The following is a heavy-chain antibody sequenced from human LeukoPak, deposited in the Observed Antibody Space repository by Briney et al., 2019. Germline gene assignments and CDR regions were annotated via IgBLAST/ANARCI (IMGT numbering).Heavy chain of an antibody. J-gene: IGHJ4*02. CDR1: GYTFTGYY. Sequence: ASVKVSCKASGYTFTGYYMHWVRQAPGQGLEWMGWINPNSGGTNYAQKFQGRVTMTRDTSISTAYMELSRLRSDDTAVYYCVFHCSSTSCYTTNWGQGTLVTVSS. D-gene: IGHD2-2*01. CDR2: INPNSGGT. V-gene: IGHV1-2*02. CDR3: VFHCSSTSCYTTN.